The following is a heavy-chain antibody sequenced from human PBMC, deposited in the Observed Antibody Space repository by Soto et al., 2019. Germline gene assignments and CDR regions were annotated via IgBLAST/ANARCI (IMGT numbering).Heavy chain of an antibody. CDR1: GYTFTSYY. V-gene: IGHV1-46*01. J-gene: IGHJ4*02. Sequence: QVQLVQSGAEVKKPGASVKVSCKASGYTFTSYYMHWVRQAPGQGLEWMGIINPSGGSTSYAQKFQGRVTMTRDTSTSTVYMELSSLRSEETAVFYCARVYCSGGSCYSVDYWGQGTLVTVSS. CDR3: ARVYCSGGSCYSVDY. CDR2: INPSGGST. D-gene: IGHD2-15*01.